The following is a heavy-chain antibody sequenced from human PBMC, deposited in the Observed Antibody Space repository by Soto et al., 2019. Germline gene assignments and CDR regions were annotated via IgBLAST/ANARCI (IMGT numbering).Heavy chain of an antibody. J-gene: IGHJ5*02. CDR1: GLSFSGYY. CDR3: ARGGDIVVVPADNWFDP. V-gene: IGHV4-34*01. CDR2: INHSGST. D-gene: IGHD2-2*01. Sequence: SETLSLTCAVYGLSFSGYYWSWIRQPPGKGLEWIGEINHSGSTNYNPSLKSRVTISVDTSKNQFSLKLSSVTAADTAVYYCARGGDIVVVPADNWFDPWGQGTLVTVSS.